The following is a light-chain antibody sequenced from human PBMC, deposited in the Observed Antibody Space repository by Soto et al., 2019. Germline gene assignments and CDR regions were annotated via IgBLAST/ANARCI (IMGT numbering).Light chain of an antibody. Sequence: EIVLTQSPGTLSLSPGERATLSCRASQSVSSSYLTWYQQKRGPAPRLLIYGASGRATGVPDRFSGSGSGTDFTLTISRLEPEDFAVYYCQQYGSSPITFGQGTRVEIK. CDR2: GAS. J-gene: IGKJ5*01. CDR3: QQYGSSPIT. CDR1: QSVSSSY. V-gene: IGKV3-20*01.